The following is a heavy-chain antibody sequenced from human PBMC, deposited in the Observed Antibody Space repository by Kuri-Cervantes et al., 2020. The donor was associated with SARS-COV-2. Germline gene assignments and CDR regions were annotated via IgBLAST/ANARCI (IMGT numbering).Heavy chain of an antibody. Sequence: ASVKVSCKASGYTFTSYDINWVRQATGQGLEWMGWMNPNSGNTGYAQKFQGRVTITRNTSISTAYMELSRLRSDDTAVYYCASSPLGGGIDYWGQGTLVTDSS. V-gene: IGHV1-8*03. D-gene: IGHD1-26*01. CDR3: ASSPLGGGIDY. J-gene: IGHJ4*02. CDR1: GYTFTSYD. CDR2: MNPNSGNT.